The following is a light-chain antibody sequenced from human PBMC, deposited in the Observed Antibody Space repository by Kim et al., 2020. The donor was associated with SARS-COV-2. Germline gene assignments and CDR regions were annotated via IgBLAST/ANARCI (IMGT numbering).Light chain of an antibody. CDR2: RTN. J-gene: IGLJ1*01. V-gene: IGLV7-43*01. CDR3: LLLFGGVHV. Sequence: QAVVTQEPSLTVSLGGTVTLTCASSTGPVTTDFYPNWFQQKTGQPPRPLIFRTNDGHSWTPGRFSGSLLGGKATLTLSRVQPEDEADYFCLLLFGGVHVLGTGTKVTV. CDR1: TGPVTTDFY.